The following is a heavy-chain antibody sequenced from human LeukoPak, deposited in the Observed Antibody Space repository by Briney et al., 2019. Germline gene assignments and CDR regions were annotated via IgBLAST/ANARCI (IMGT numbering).Heavy chain of an antibody. D-gene: IGHD6-13*01. CDR3: ARDGSSRRTFDP. CDR2: INPNTGTT. Sequence: ASVTVSCKASGYTFTGDYMYWVRQAPGQGLEWMGWINPNTGTTNYAQKFQGRVSMTRDTPITTAYMELHSLTPDDTAVYYCARDGSSRRTFDPWGQGTLVTVSS. CDR1: GYTFTGDY. J-gene: IGHJ5*02. V-gene: IGHV1-2*02.